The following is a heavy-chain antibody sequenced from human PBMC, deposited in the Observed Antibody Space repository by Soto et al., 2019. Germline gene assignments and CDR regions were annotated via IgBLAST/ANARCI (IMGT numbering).Heavy chain of an antibody. CDR3: ARGVWFGEFTYYYYGMDV. V-gene: IGHV4-34*01. CDR2: INHSGST. D-gene: IGHD3-10*01. Sequence: SETLSLTCAVYGGSFSGYYWSWIRQPPGKGLEWIGEINHSGSTNYNPSLKSRVTISVDTSKNQFSLKLSSVTAADTAVYYCARGVWFGEFTYYYYGMDVWGQGTTVTVSS. CDR1: GGSFSGYY. J-gene: IGHJ6*02.